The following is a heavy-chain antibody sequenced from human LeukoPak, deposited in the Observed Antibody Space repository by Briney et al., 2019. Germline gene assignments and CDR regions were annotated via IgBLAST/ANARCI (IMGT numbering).Heavy chain of an antibody. J-gene: IGHJ4*02. D-gene: IGHD3-22*01. CDR3: AISPNSGYYY. Sequence: SQTLSLTCNVPGASICSGGLYWTWFRQHPGKGPEWLGYVYNNADTDYNPSLKSRLTISLDASKNQFYLNVKSVTAADAAVYYCAISPNSGYYYWGQGTLVAVSS. CDR2: VYNNADT. CDR1: GASICSGGLY. V-gene: IGHV4-31*03.